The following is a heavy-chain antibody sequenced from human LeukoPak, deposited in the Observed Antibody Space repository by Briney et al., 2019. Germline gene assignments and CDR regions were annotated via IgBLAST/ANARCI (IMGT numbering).Heavy chain of an antibody. CDR3: VRDGAAAGWDYDY. D-gene: IGHD6-13*01. CDR1: GFTFSNYG. Sequence: GGSLRLSCAASGFTFSNYGMHWVRQAPGKGLEWVAVIWADGSNKYYGDSVKGRFTISRDNSKNTLYLQMSTLRVEDTAVYYCVRDGAAAGWDYDYWGQGTLVTVSS. J-gene: IGHJ4*02. V-gene: IGHV3-33*01. CDR2: IWADGSNK.